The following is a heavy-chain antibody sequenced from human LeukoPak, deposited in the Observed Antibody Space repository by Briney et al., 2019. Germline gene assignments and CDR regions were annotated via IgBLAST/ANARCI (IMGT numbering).Heavy chain of an antibody. CDR2: IYYSGST. Sequence: SKTLSLTCTVSGGSISSGSYYWGWIRQPPGKGLEWIGSIYYSGSTYYNPSLKSRVTISADMSKNQFSLKLSSVTAADTAVYYCARARYGDYVDWGQGTLVTVSS. J-gene: IGHJ4*02. CDR3: ARARYGDYVD. CDR1: GGSISSGSYY. V-gene: IGHV4-39*07. D-gene: IGHD4-17*01.